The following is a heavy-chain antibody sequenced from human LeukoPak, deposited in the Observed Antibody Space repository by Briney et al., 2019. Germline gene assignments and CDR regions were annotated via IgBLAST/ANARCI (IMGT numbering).Heavy chain of an antibody. D-gene: IGHD3-9*01. CDR3: ARVFDFDWLYFDY. V-gene: IGHV3-7*03. Sequence: PGGSLRLSCAASGFTFSSYWMSWVRQAPGKGLEWVANIKQDGSEKYYVDSVKGGFTISRDNAKNSLYLQMNSPRAEDTAVYYCARVFDFDWLYFDYWGQGTLVTVSS. J-gene: IGHJ4*02. CDR2: IKQDGSEK. CDR1: GFTFSSYW.